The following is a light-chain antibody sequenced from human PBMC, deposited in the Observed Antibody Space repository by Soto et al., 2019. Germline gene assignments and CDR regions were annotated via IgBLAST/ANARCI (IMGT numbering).Light chain of an antibody. CDR1: SSDVGGYNY. CDR3: SSYAGSSNV. Sequence: QFALTKPPSASGSPGQSVAISCTGTSSDVGGYNYVSWYQQHPGKAPKLMIYEVNKRPSGVPDRFSGSKSGNTASLTVSGLQAEDEADYYCSSYAGSSNVFGTGTKLTVL. CDR2: EVN. J-gene: IGLJ1*01. V-gene: IGLV2-8*01.